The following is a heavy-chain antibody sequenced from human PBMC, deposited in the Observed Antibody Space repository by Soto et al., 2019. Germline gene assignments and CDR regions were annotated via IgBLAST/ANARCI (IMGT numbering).Heavy chain of an antibody. V-gene: IGHV3-11*05. CDR1: GFTFSDYY. J-gene: IGHJ4*02. CDR2: ISTSSSYT. Sequence: GGSLRLSCAASGFTFSDYYMSWIRQAPGKGLEWVSYISTSSSYTNYADSVKGRFTISRDNAKNSLYLQINSLRAEDTAVYYCARGEIQGPIDYWGQGTLVTVSS. D-gene: IGHD1-26*01. CDR3: ARGEIQGPIDY.